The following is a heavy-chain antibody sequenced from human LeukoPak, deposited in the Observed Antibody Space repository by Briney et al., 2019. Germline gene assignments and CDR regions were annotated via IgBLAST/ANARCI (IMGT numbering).Heavy chain of an antibody. CDR3: AREGSSGGYFDY. Sequence: GGSLRLSCAAPGFTFSSYAMHWVRQAPGKGLEWVAVISYDGSNKYYADSVKGRFTISRDNSKNTLYLQMNSLRAEDTAVYFCAREGSSGGYFDYWGQGTLVTVSS. D-gene: IGHD6-19*01. V-gene: IGHV3-30-3*01. CDR1: GFTFSSYA. CDR2: ISYDGSNK. J-gene: IGHJ4*02.